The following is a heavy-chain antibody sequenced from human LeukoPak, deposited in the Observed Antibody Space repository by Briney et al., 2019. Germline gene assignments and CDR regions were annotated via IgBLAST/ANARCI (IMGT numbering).Heavy chain of an antibody. J-gene: IGHJ4*02. CDR1: GGTFSSYA. Sequence: GASVKVSCKASGGTFSSYAISWVRQAPGQGLEWMGGIIPIFGTANYAQKFQGRVTITADESTSTAYMELSSLRSEDTAVYYCARDRRNHYYDSSGYYYELDYWGQGTLVTVSS. CDR3: ARDRRNHYYDSSGYYYELDY. D-gene: IGHD3-22*01. CDR2: IIPIFGTA. V-gene: IGHV1-69*13.